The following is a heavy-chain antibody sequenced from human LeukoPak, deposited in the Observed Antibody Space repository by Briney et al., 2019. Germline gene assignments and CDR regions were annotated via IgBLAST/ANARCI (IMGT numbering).Heavy chain of an antibody. Sequence: GGSLRLSCVASGFTFSSYEMNWVRQAPGKGLEWLSYIGSSDSTTHYADSVKGRFTISRDNAKNTLYLQVNSLRAEDTAVYYCALGGSPGALDYWGQGTLVTVSS. CDR1: GFTFSSYE. J-gene: IGHJ4*02. CDR2: IGSSDSTT. CDR3: ALGGSPGALDY. D-gene: IGHD2-15*01. V-gene: IGHV3-48*03.